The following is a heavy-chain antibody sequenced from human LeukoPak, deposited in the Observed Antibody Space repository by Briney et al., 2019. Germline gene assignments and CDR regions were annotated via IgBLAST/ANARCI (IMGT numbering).Heavy chain of an antibody. Sequence: PGGSLRLSYAASGFTFSSYAMSWVRQAPGKGLEWEADIKQDGSQKYYVDSVKGRFTISRDNAKNSLYLQMNSLRAEDTAVYYCAREHWGLDYWGQGTLVTVSS. J-gene: IGHJ4*02. CDR3: AREHWGLDY. D-gene: IGHD7-27*01. CDR2: IKQDGSQK. V-gene: IGHV3-7*01. CDR1: GFTFSSYA.